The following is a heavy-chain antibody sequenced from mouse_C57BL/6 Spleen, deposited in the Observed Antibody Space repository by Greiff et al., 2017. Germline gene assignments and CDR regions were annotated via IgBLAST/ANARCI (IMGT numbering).Heavy chain of an antibody. CDR3: ARHGATGGYYAMDY. CDR2: IWSDGST. CDR1: GFSLTSYG. V-gene: IGHV2-6-1*01. Sequence: VKLVESGPGLVAPSQSLSITCTVSGFSLTSYGVHWVRQPPGKGLEWLVVIWSDGSTTYNSALKSRLSISKDNSKSQVFLKMNSLQTDDTAMYYCARHGATGGYYAMDYWGQGTSVTVSS. J-gene: IGHJ4*01. D-gene: IGHD3-1*01.